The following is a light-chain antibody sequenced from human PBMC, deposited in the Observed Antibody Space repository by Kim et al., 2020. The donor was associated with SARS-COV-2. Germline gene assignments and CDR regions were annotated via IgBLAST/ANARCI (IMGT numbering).Light chain of an antibody. CDR2: KAS. V-gene: IGKV1-5*03. J-gene: IGKJ2*03. CDR1: QSINSR. Sequence: SASVGDRVTITCRASQSINSRLAWYQQKPGKAPKLLIYKASNLESGVPSRFSGSGSGSEFTLTISSLQPDDFATYHCQQYDNDPYSFGQGTKLEI. CDR3: QQYDNDPYS.